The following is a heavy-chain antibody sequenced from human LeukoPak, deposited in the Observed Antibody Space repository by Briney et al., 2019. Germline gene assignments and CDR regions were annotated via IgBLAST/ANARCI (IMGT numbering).Heavy chain of an antibody. J-gene: IGHJ4*02. D-gene: IGHD6-19*01. CDR2: ISWNGGST. Sequence: PGGSLRLSCAASGFTFDDYSMHWVRQAPGKGLEWVSLISWNGGSTYYAASVKGRFTISRDNAKNSVYLQMNSLRAEDTALYYCAKGDRGGSGWYLDYWGQGTLVTVSS. V-gene: IGHV3-43D*03. CDR3: AKGDRGGSGWYLDY. CDR1: GFTFDDYS.